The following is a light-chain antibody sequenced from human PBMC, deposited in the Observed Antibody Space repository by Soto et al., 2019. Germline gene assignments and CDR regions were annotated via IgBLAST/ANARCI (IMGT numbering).Light chain of an antibody. CDR1: QGISSW. Sequence: DIQMPPSPSSVSASVGARVTITCRASQGISSWLAWYQKKPGKAPNLLIYAASSLQSGVPSRFSGSESGTDFTLTIRSLQSEDLAVYYCQKYNNWPPWTVGQGNKVDIK. CDR3: QKYNNWPPWT. J-gene: IGKJ1*01. CDR2: AAS. V-gene: IGKV1-12*01.